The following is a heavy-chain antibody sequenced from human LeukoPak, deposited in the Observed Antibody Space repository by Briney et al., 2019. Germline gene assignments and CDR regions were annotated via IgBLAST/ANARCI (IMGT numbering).Heavy chain of an antibody. Sequence: SETLSLTCAVYGGSFSGYYWSWIRQPPGKGLEWIGEINHSGSTNYNPSLKSRVTISVDVSKSQFSLKLSSVTAADTAIYYCARNIVGPRQVDYWGQGTLVTVSS. J-gene: IGHJ4*02. CDR2: INHSGST. V-gene: IGHV4-34*01. CDR3: ARNIVGPRQVDY. CDR1: GGSFSGYY. D-gene: IGHD1-26*01.